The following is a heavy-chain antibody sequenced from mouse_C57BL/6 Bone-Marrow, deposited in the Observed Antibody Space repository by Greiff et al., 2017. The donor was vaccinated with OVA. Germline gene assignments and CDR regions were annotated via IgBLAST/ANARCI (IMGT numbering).Heavy chain of an antibody. CDR2: IDPGGGGT. V-gene: IGHV1-54*01. CDR3: ARPVVGDDAMDY. Sequence: VQLVESGAELVRPGTSVKVSCTASGYAFTNYLIEWVKQRPGQGLEWIGVIDPGGGGTNYTEKFKGKATLTADKSSSTAYMQLSSLTSEDSAVYFCARPVVGDDAMDYWGQGTSVTVSS. CDR1: GYAFTNYL. J-gene: IGHJ4*01. D-gene: IGHD1-1*01.